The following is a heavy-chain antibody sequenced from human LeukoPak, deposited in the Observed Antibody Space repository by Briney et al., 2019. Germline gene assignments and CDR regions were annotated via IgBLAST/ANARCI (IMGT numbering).Heavy chain of an antibody. V-gene: IGHV3-73*01. CDR2: IRSKANSYAT. CDR1: GFTFSGSA. D-gene: IGHD3-22*01. Sequence: PGGSLRLSCAASGFTFSGSAMHWVRQASGKRLEWVGRIRSKANSYATAYAASVKGRFTISRDDSKNTEYLQMNSLKTEDTAVYYCTRPGYYDSSGYYSRGYWGQGTLVTVSS. J-gene: IGHJ4*02. CDR3: TRPGYYDSSGYYSRGY.